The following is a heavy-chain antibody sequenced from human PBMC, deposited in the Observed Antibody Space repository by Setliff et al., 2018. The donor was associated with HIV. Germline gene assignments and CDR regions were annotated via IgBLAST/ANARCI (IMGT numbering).Heavy chain of an antibody. CDR1: GGYLDSYS. Sequence: PSETMSLTCSVSGGYLDSYSWSWIRQPAGKGLEWIGQVYSSGFTDYNPSLKSRVTLSADPSKTEVSLKMSSVTAAATAVYYCARGRAGTGLDPWGQGTLVTVSS. D-gene: IGHD6-13*01. CDR3: ARGRAGTGLDP. V-gene: IGHV4-4*07. CDR2: VYSSGFT. J-gene: IGHJ5*02.